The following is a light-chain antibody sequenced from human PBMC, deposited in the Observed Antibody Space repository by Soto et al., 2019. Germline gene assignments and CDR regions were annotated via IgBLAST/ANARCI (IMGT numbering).Light chain of an antibody. Sequence: ETVLTQSPGTLSLSPGERATLSCRASQSVSANYLAWYQQKLGQAPRLLIYGASSRATGIPDRFSGSGSGTDFTLTISRLQPEDFAVYYFQQYGSQPWTLGQGTQVEIK. CDR2: GAS. J-gene: IGKJ1*01. CDR1: QSVSANY. CDR3: QQYGSQPWT. V-gene: IGKV3-20*01.